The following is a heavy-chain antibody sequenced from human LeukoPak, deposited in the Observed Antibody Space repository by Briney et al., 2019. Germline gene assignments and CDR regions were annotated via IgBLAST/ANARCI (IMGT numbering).Heavy chain of an antibody. CDR1: GFTFSSYA. Sequence: SGGFLRLSCAASGFTFSSYAMHWVRQAPGKGLEWVAVISYDGSNKYYADSVKGRFTISRDNSKNTLYLQMNSLRAGDTAVYYCARFYYGMDVWGQGTTVTVSS. CDR3: ARFYYGMDV. CDR2: ISYDGSNK. V-gene: IGHV3-30-3*01. J-gene: IGHJ6*02.